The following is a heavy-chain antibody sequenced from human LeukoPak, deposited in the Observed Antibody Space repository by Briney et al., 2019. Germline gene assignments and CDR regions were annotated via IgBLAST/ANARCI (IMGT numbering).Heavy chain of an antibody. D-gene: IGHD5-24*01. Sequence: ASVKVSCTASGYTFTSYGISWVRQAPGQGLEWMGWISAYNGNTNYAQKLQGRVTMTTDTSTSTAYMELRSLRSDDTAVYYCARDLIGDGYNYYYYWGQGTLVTVSS. J-gene: IGHJ4*02. CDR3: ARDLIGDGYNYYYY. CDR2: ISAYNGNT. V-gene: IGHV1-18*01. CDR1: GYTFTSYG.